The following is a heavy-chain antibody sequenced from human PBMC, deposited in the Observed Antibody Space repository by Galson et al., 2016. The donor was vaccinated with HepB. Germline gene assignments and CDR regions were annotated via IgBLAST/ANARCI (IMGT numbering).Heavy chain of an antibody. Sequence: SLRLSCAASGFSFSTYGMNWVRQAPGKGLAWLSYISGSSSNIYYADSVKGRFTISRDNDKNSLHLQMNSLRDEDTAVYYCARYYESSGYCSQHCGMDVWGQGTTVTVS. CDR1: GFSFSTYG. CDR2: ISGSSSNI. V-gene: IGHV3-48*02. J-gene: IGHJ6*02. CDR3: ARYYESSGYCSQHCGMDV. D-gene: IGHD3-22*01.